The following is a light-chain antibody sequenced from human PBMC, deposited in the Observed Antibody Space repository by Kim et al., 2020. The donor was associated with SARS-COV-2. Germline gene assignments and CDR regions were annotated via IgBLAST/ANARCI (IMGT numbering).Light chain of an antibody. J-gene: IGLJ2*01. CDR3: SSYAGSNNGV. Sequence: QSVTISCTGSSSDIGTYDYVSWYQQYPGKAPKLIIYYVTKRPSGVPDRFSGSKSANTASLTVSGLQAEDEADYYCSSYAGSNNGVFGGGTQLTVL. CDR2: YVT. CDR1: SSDIGTYDY. V-gene: IGLV2-8*01.